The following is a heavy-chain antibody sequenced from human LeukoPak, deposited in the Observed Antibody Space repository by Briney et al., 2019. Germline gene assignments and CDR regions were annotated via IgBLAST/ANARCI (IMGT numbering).Heavy chain of an antibody. CDR2: ISGSGGST. D-gene: IGHD3-10*01. CDR1: GFTFSSYA. CDR3: AKAGWFGELHDAFDI. V-gene: IGHV3-23*01. Sequence: GGSLRLSCAASGFTFSSYAMSWVRQAPGKGLEWVSAISGSGGSTYYADSVKGRFTISRDNSKDTLYLQMNSLRAEDTAVYYCAKAGWFGELHDAFDIWGQGTMVTVSS. J-gene: IGHJ3*02.